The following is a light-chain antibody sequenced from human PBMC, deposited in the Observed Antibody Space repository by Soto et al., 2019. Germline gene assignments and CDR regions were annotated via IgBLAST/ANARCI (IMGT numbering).Light chain of an antibody. CDR1: QSLLHSNGYNY. V-gene: IGKV2-28*01. J-gene: IGKJ1*01. Sequence: DIVMTQSPLSLPVTPGEPASISCRSSQSLLHSNGYNYLDWYLQKPGQCPQLLVYLGSNRASGVPDRFSGGGSGTDLTLKISRVEAEDVGVYYCMQAQQTPLTFGQGTKVEIK. CDR3: MQAQQTPLT. CDR2: LGS.